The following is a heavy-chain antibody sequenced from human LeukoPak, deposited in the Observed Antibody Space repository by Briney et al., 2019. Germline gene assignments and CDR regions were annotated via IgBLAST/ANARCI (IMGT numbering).Heavy chain of an antibody. CDR3: ARDILYFGELLGDAFDI. CDR1: GFTFGDYA. V-gene: IGHV3-21*01. Sequence: GGSLRLSCTASGFTFGDYAMNWFRQAPGKGLEWVSSISSSSGYIYYADSVKGRFTISKDKVKNSLYLQMNSLRAEDTAVYYCARDILYFGELLGDAFDIWGQGTMVTVSS. J-gene: IGHJ3*02. CDR2: ISSSSGYI. D-gene: IGHD3-10*01.